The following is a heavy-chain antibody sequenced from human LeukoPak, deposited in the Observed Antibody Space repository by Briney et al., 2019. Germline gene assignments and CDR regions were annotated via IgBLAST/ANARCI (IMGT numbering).Heavy chain of an antibody. J-gene: IGHJ6*02. CDR2: IVSSGDTT. CDR1: GFRLTDYY. D-gene: IGHD6-13*01. CDR3: ARGDSSSWYVGYHILDV. V-gene: IGHV3-11*01. Sequence: GGSLRLSCEPSGFRLTDYYMTWIRQAPGVGLEWLSYIVSSGDTTYYADSVKGRFTISRDNAKNSLYLQMNSLRAEDTAVYFCARGDSSSWYVGYHILDVWGQGTTVTVS.